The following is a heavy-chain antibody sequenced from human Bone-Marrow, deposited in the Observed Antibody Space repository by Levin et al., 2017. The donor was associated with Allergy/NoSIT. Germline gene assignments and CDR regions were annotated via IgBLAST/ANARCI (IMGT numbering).Heavy chain of an antibody. CDR2: INHSGST. D-gene: IGHD1-26*01. V-gene: IGHV4-34*01. CDR3: AREVGLSDLPAGGDYYMDV. CDR1: GGSFSGYY. J-gene: IGHJ6*03. Sequence: PGGSLRLSCAVYGGSFSGYYWSWIRQPPGKGLEWIGEINHSGSTNYNPSLKSRVTISVDTSKNQFSLKLSSVTAADTAVYYCAREVGLSDLPAGGDYYMDVWGKGTTVTVSS.